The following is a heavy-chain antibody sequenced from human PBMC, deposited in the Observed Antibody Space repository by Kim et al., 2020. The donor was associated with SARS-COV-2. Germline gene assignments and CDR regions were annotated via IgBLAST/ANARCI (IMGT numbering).Heavy chain of an antibody. CDR3: ARDRITMNWFDP. Sequence: DYAGSVKSRITINPATSKNQFSLQLNSVTPEDTAVYYCARDRITMNWFDPWGQGTLVTVSS. V-gene: IGHV6-1*01. D-gene: IGHD3-10*01. J-gene: IGHJ5*02.